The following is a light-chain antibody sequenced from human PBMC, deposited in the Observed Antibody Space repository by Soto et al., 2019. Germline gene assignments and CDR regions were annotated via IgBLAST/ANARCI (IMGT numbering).Light chain of an antibody. Sequence: EIVLTQSPGTLSLSPGERATLSCRASQSVSGSYLAWYQQKPGQAPRLLIFGAASRATGIPDRFSGSGFGTDFTLTISRLEPEDFAVYYCQQYDSSPYTFGQGTKLEIK. CDR1: QSVSGSY. CDR3: QQYDSSPYT. V-gene: IGKV3-20*01. CDR2: GAA. J-gene: IGKJ2*01.